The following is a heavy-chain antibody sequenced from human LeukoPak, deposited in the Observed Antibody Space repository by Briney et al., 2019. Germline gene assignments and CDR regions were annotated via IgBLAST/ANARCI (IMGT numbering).Heavy chain of an antibody. D-gene: IGHD6-13*01. V-gene: IGHV1-2*02. Sequence: ASVKVSCKASGYTFTHYYMHPVRQAPGQALAWMGGINPNSGGTNYAQQFQGRVTMTRDTSISTGYMKLSNLGSDDTAVYYCARGIAAACWRWFDPWGQGTLVTV. J-gene: IGHJ5*02. CDR1: GYTFTHYY. CDR2: INPNSGGT. CDR3: ARGIAAACWRWFDP.